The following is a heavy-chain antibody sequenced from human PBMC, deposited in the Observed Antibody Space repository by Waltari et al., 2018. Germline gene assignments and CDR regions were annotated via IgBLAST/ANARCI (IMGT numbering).Heavy chain of an antibody. J-gene: IGHJ3*02. CDR2: IYSGGST. CDR3: ARDSGSYSEIDDAFDI. V-gene: IGHV3-66*02. Sequence: EVQLVESGGGLVQPGGSLRLSCAASGFTVSSKYMSWVRQAPGKGLEWVSVIYSGGSTYYADSVKVRFTISRDNSKNTLYLQMNSLRAEDTAVYYCARDSGSYSEIDDAFDIWGQGTMVTVSS. D-gene: IGHD1-26*01. CDR1: GFTVSSKY.